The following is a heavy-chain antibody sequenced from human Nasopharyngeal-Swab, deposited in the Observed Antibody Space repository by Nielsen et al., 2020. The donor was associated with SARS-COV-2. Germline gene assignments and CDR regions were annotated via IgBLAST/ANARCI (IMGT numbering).Heavy chain of an antibody. CDR2: ISAYNGNT. CDR1: GYTFTSYG. V-gene: IGHV1-18*01. CDR3: AREIVGADQQNNWFDP. Sequence: ASVKVSCKASGYTFTSYGISWVRQAHGQGLEWMGWISAYNGNTNYAQKLQGRVTMTTDTSTSTAYMELRSLRSDDTAVYYCAREIVGADQQNNWFDPWGQGTLVTVSS. D-gene: IGHD1-26*01. J-gene: IGHJ5*02.